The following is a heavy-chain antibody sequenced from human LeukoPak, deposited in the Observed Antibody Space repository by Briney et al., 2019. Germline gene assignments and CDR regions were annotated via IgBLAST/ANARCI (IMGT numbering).Heavy chain of an antibody. V-gene: IGHV1-2*02. Sequence: GASVKVSCKASGYTFTGYYMHWVRQAPGQGLEWMGWINPNSGGTNYAQKFRSRVTMTRETPISTAYMELSRLRSDDTAVYYCARDGDCSSTSCYQDYWGQGTLVTVSS. D-gene: IGHD2-2*03. J-gene: IGHJ4*02. CDR1: GYTFTGYY. CDR2: INPNSGGT. CDR3: ARDGDCSSTSCYQDY.